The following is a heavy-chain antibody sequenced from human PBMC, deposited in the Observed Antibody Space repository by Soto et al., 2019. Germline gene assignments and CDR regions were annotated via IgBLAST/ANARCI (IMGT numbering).Heavy chain of an antibody. D-gene: IGHD3-3*01. Sequence: ASVKVSCKPAAYTSTGHYLHRVRQAPGQGLEWVGWINPNTGGTYSAEKFQGRLTLSRDTSISTAFLERGTLRSDDTAVYYCGRFLRWSVGSRHLDLWGQGSVVTVSS. CDR3: GRFLRWSVGSRHLDL. V-gene: IGHV1-2*02. CDR2: INPNTGGT. J-gene: IGHJ5*02. CDR1: AYTSTGHY.